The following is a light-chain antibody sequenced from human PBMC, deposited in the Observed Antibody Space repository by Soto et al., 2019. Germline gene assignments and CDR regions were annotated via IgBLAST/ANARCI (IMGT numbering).Light chain of an antibody. CDR2: GVS. V-gene: IGKV3-15*01. CDR3: QQSNKWHPLT. CDR1: QSVAGN. Sequence: EIVMTQSPATLSVSPGETATLSCRASQSVAGNLAWHQQKPGQPPRLLIYGVSTRAPGVPARFSGSGSETDFSLTISSLQIEDFALYYCQQSNKWHPLTFGGGTKVEIK. J-gene: IGKJ4*02.